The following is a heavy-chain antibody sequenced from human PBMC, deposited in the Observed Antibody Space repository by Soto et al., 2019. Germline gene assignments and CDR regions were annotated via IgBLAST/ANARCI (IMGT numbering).Heavy chain of an antibody. CDR3: ARTLYGDNIDY. Sequence: QVQLVQSGAEVKKTWASVKVSCKASGYTFTSYDINWVRQATGQGLAWMGWMNPNSGNTGDAQKLQGRVTMTRNTSLSTAYRELSILRSEDTTVYDCARTLYGDNIDYWGQGTLATVSS. CDR1: GYTFTSYD. J-gene: IGHJ4*02. V-gene: IGHV1-8*01. CDR2: MNPNSGNT. D-gene: IGHD4-17*01.